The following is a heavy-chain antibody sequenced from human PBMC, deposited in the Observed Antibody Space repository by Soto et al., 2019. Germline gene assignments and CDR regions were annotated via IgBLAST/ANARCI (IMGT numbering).Heavy chain of an antibody. Sequence: ASVKVSCKVSGYTLAELSMHWVRQAPGKGLEWMGGFDPEDGETIYAQKFQGRVTMTEDTSTDTAYMELSSLRSEDTAVYYCARQFGGRGGMDVWGQGTTVTVSS. D-gene: IGHD3-10*01. CDR1: GYTLAELS. CDR2: FDPEDGET. V-gene: IGHV1-24*01. J-gene: IGHJ6*02. CDR3: ARQFGGRGGMDV.